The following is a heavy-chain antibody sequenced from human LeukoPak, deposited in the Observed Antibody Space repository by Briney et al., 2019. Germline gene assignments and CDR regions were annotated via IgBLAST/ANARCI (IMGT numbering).Heavy chain of an antibody. Sequence: GGSLRLSCAASGFTFSSYWMHWVRQAPGKGLVWVSRINTDGSSTSYADSVKGRFTISRDNAKNTLYVQMNSLRAEDTAVYYCASLAGATEFDSWVQGTLVTISS. CDR3: ASLAGATEFDS. CDR2: INTDGSST. D-gene: IGHD1-26*01. CDR1: GFTFSSYW. J-gene: IGHJ4*02. V-gene: IGHV3-74*01.